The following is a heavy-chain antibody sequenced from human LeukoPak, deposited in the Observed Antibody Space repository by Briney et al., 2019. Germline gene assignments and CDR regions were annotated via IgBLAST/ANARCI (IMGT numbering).Heavy chain of an antibody. Sequence: GGSLRLSCTASGFSFNNYNMNWVRQAPGKGLEWVSYISSSSSIIYYADSVKGRFTISRDNAKNSLYLQMNSLRDEDTAVYYCAREHSSSFGSVSDYWGQGTLVTVSS. D-gene: IGHD6-6*01. CDR1: GFSFNNYN. V-gene: IGHV3-48*02. J-gene: IGHJ4*02. CDR2: ISSSSSII. CDR3: AREHSSSFGSVSDY.